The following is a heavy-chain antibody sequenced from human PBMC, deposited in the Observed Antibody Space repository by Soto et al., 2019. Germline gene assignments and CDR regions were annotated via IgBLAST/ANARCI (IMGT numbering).Heavy chain of an antibody. Sequence: EVQLVESGGGLVQPGGSLRLSCAGSGLTLQDYAMHWVRQAPGKGLEWVSGIYYNSNRIDYADSVKGRFTISRDNDRNSLYLQMNSLRTEDTAFYYCGKDISPGGMDVWGRGIMVTVSS. CDR2: IYYNSNRI. CDR3: GKDISPGGMDV. J-gene: IGHJ6*04. V-gene: IGHV3-9*01. CDR1: GLTLQDYA.